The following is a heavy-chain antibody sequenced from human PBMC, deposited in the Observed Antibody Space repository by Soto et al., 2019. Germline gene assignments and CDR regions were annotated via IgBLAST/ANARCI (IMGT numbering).Heavy chain of an antibody. D-gene: IGHD2-2*03. CDR3: VRLNGYCVSTKCRGYYGMDV. CDR1: GGSVSSSGYS. J-gene: IGHJ6*02. Sequence: SETLSLTCTVSGGSVSSSGYSWGWVRQPPGKGLEWIGAIYSHDDTHYNPSLLSRVTISVDTSKNEFSLRLNSVTAADTAVYYCVRLNGYCVSTKCRGYYGMDVWGQGTTVTVSS. CDR2: IYSHDDT. V-gene: IGHV4-39*01.